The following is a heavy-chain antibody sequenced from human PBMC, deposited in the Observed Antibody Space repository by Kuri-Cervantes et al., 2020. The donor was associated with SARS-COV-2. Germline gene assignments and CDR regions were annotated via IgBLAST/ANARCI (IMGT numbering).Heavy chain of an antibody. CDR2: ISAYNGNT. J-gene: IGHJ4*02. Sequence: ASVKVSCKASGYTFTSYGISWVRQAPGQGLEWMGWISAYNGNTNYAQKLQGRVTMTTDTSTSTAYMELRSLRSDDTAVCYCARGIVVVPAAIDYLGFDYWGQGTLVTVSS. D-gene: IGHD2-2*01. V-gene: IGHV1-18*04. CDR1: GYTFTSYG. CDR3: ARGIVVVPAAIDYLGFDY.